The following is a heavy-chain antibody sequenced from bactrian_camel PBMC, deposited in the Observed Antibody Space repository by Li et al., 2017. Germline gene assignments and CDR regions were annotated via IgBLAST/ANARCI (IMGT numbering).Heavy chain of an antibody. CDR3: AAARYCKKVTDLDRYREV. J-gene: IGHJ2*01. V-gene: IGHV3S54*01. Sequence: HVQLVESGGGSVQAGGSLRLSCAASGNDYSNYCMGWFRQAPGKDREGVAAIYSGGENTYYADSVKGRFTISPDNAKNTVYLQMNSLKPEDTAIYYCAAARYCKKVTDLDRYREVSGPGTQVTVS. CDR1: GNDYSNYC. CDR2: IYSGGENT. D-gene: IGHD1*01.